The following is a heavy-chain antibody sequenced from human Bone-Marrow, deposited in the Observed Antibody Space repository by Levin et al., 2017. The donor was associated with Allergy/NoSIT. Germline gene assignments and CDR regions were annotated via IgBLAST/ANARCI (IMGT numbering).Heavy chain of an antibody. CDR1: GYTFTGYY. CDR3: ARGGVDSDAFDS. V-gene: IGHV1-2*06. CDR2: INPNSGGT. Sequence: GESLKISCKASGYTFTGYYMHWVRQAPGQGLEWMGRINPNSGGTNYAQKFQGRVTMTRDTSISTAYMELSRLRSDDTAVYYCARGGVDSDAFDSWGQGTMVTVSS. J-gene: IGHJ3*02. D-gene: IGHD5-12*01.